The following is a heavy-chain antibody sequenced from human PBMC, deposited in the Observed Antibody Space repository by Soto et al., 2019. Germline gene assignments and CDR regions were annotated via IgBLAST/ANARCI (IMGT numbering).Heavy chain of an antibody. CDR2: FDPSGVAT. J-gene: IGHJ3*02. CDR1: GYTFTRYF. V-gene: IGHV1-46*01. CDR3: ARVSRGAFDI. Sequence: GPSVKVSCKASGYTFTRYFIHWVRQAPGQGLEWMGVFDPSGVATNSAQKFQGRLSMTRDTSTSTVYMDLTSLGSDDTALYYCARVSRGAFDIWGQGTLVTVSS.